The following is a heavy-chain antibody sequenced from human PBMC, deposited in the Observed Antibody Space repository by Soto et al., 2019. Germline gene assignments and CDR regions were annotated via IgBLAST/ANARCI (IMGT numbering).Heavy chain of an antibody. V-gene: IGHV3-30*03. D-gene: IGHD3-10*01. CDR3: XXQSGSGSYYNVGSGGHLDY. CDR2: XXFDGRNT. J-gene: IGHJ4*02. Sequence: QVQLVESGGGVVQPGRSLRLSCAASGFTFNNYGMHWVRQXPXXGXXXXXXXXFDGRNTYYADSVKGRFTISRDNSKNTLYXQMTSLRAEDXXXXYCXXQSGSGSYYNVGSGGHLDYWGQGTLVTVSS. CDR1: GFTFNNYG.